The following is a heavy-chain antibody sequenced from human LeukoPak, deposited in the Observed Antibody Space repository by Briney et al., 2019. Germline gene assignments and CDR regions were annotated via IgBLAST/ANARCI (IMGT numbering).Heavy chain of an antibody. D-gene: IGHD3-22*01. V-gene: IGHV5-51*01. CDR3: ARRDSSGYNWFDP. Sequence: GESLKISCQGSGSSFTSYWIGWVRQMPGKGLEWMGIIYPGDSDARYSPSFQGQVTISADKSISTAYLQWSSLKASDTAMYYCARRDSSGYNWFDPWGQGTLVTVSS. CDR1: GSSFTSYW. J-gene: IGHJ5*02. CDR2: IYPGDSDA.